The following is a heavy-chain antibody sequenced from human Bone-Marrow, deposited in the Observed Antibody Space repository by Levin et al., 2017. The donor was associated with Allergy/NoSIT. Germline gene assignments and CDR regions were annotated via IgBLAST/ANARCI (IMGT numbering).Heavy chain of an antibody. J-gene: IGHJ4*02. V-gene: IGHV1-2*06. CDR3: ARMLGYCSGGSCYRVFDY. CDR2: INPNSGGT. D-gene: IGHD2-15*01. Sequence: ASVKVSCKASGYTFTGYYMHWVRQAPGQGLEWMGRINPNSGGTNYAQKFQGRVTMTRDTSISTAYMELSRLRSDDTAVYYCARMLGYCSGGSCYRVFDYWGQGTLVTVSS. CDR1: GYTFTGYY.